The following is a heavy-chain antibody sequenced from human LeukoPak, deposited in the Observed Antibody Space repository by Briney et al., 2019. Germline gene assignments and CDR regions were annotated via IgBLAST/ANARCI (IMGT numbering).Heavy chain of an antibody. CDR2: IIPIFGTA. V-gene: IGHV1-69*13. CDR1: GGTFSSYG. D-gene: IGHD1-26*01. J-gene: IGHJ4*02. CDR3: ARSKYSGSYSPFKF. Sequence: ASVKVSCKASGGTFSSYGISWVRQAPGQGLEWMGGIIPIFGTANYTQKFQGRVTITADESTSTAYMELSSLRSEDTAVYYCARSKYSGSYSPFKFWGQGTLVTVSS.